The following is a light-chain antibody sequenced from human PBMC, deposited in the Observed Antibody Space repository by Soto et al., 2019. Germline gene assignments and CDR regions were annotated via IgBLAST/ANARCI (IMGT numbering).Light chain of an antibody. CDR1: SGHSSYA. J-gene: IGLJ2*01. CDR2: LNSDGSH. V-gene: IGLV4-69*01. CDR3: QTWGSGIHVV. Sequence: QLVLTQSPSASASLGASVKLTCTLSSGHSSYAIAWHQQQPEKGPRYLMKLNSDGSHSKGDEIPDRFSGSSSGAERYLTISSLQSEDEADYYCQTWGSGIHVVFGGGTKLTVL.